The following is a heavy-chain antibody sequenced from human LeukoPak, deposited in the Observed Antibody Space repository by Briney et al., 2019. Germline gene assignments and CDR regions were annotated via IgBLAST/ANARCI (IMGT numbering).Heavy chain of an antibody. Sequence: GGSLRLSCAASGFTFSSYGMHWVRQAPGKGLEWVAVISYDGSNKYYADSVKGRFTISRDNSKNTLYLQMNSLRAEDTAVYYCARDTTHTLTYSSGWYVYWGQGTLVTVSS. V-gene: IGHV3-30*03. CDR2: ISYDGSNK. CDR1: GFTFSSYG. CDR3: ARDTTHTLTYSSGWYVY. D-gene: IGHD6-19*01. J-gene: IGHJ4*02.